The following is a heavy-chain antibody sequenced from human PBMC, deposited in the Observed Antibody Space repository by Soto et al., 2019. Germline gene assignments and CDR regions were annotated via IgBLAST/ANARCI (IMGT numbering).Heavy chain of an antibody. CDR1: GFTFSTYG. Sequence: EVQLLESGGGLVQPGGSLRLSCAASGFTFSTYGMSWARQAPGKGLEWVSGISGSGGSTYYADSVKGRFTLSRDNSKNTLFLQMNTLRAEDTAIYSCAKTRRYCTTSTCQYFSYDMDVWGQGTTVIVSS. J-gene: IGHJ6*02. CDR2: ISGSGGST. D-gene: IGHD2-8*01. CDR3: AKTRRYCTTSTCQYFSYDMDV. V-gene: IGHV3-23*01.